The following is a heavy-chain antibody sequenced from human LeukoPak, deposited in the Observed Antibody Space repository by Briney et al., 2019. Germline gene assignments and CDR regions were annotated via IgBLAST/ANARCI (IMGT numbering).Heavy chain of an antibody. CDR1: GGSISSYY. V-gene: IGHV4-4*07. D-gene: IGHD1-14*01. Sequence: SETLSLTCTVSGGSISSYYWSWIRQPAGKGLEWIGRIYTSGSTNYNPSLKSRVTMSVDTSRNQFSLKLSSVTAADTAVYYCALAGGTTIDAFDIWSQGTMVTVSS. CDR2: IYTSGST. J-gene: IGHJ3*02. CDR3: ALAGGTTIDAFDI.